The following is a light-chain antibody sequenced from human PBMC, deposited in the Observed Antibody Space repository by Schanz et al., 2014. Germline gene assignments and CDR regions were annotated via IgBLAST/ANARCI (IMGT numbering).Light chain of an antibody. Sequence: DIVLTPSPLSLPVTPGEPASISCRSSQSLLHSSGYNCLDWYLQKPGQSPQLLIYLGSYRASGVRDRVSDIGSGTDFTLKISRVESEDVGFYYCMQALQTPTFGQGTKVHIK. V-gene: IGKV2-28*01. CDR3: MQALQTPT. J-gene: IGKJ1*01. CDR1: QSLLHSSGYNC. CDR2: LGS.